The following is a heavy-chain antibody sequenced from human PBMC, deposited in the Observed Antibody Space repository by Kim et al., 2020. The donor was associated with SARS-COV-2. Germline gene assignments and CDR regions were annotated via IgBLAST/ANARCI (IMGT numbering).Heavy chain of an antibody. Sequence: GGSLRLSCATSGFTFDTNVMSWVRQAPGKGLEWVSAINGGGGSTDYADSVRGRFTISRDNSKNTLYLQMNGLRAEDTAVYDCAKEVRFYYVGAYPNDAFDVLGQGTLVTVSS. CDR1: GFTFDTNV. CDR3: AKEVRFYYVGAYPNDAFDV. V-gene: IGHV3-23*01. CDR2: INGGGGST. D-gene: IGHD3-16*01. J-gene: IGHJ3*01.